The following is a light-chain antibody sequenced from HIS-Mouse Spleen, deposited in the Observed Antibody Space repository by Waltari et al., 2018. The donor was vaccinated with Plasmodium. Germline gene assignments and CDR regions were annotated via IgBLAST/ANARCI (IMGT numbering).Light chain of an antibody. CDR1: SSDVGGYNY. V-gene: IGLV2-8*01. Sequence: QSALTQPPSASGSPGHSVTISCTGTSSDVGGYNYLSWYQQHPGKAPKLMIYEVSKRPSGVPDRFSGSKSGNTASLTVSGLQAEDEADYYCSSYAGSNNFWVFGGGTKLTVL. CDR3: SSYAGSNNFWV. J-gene: IGLJ3*02. CDR2: EVS.